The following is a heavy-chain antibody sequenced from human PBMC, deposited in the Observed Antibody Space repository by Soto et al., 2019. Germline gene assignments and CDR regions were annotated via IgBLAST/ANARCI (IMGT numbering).Heavy chain of an antibody. CDR3: ARAAYSGSYQGYFDY. J-gene: IGHJ4*02. Sequence: SETLSLTCTVSGGSISSYYWSWIRQPPGKGLEWIGYIYYSGSTNYNPSLKSRVTISVDTSKNQFSLQLNSVTPEDTAVYYCARAAYSGSYQGYFDYWGQGTLVTVSS. V-gene: IGHV4-59*12. CDR1: GGSISSYY. D-gene: IGHD1-26*01. CDR2: IYYSGST.